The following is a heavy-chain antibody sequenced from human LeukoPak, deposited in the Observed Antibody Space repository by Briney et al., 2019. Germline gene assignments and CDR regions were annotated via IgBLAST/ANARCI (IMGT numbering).Heavy chain of an antibody. V-gene: IGHV3-7*01. Sequence: GGSLRLSCAASGFTFSSYWMSWVRQAPGKGLEWVANIKQDGSEKYYVDSVKGRFTISRDNAKNSLYLQMNSLRAEDTAVYYCAKLLSYYDSSGYLDYWGQGTLVTVSS. D-gene: IGHD3-22*01. CDR3: AKLLSYYDSSGYLDY. J-gene: IGHJ4*02. CDR2: IKQDGSEK. CDR1: GFTFSSYW.